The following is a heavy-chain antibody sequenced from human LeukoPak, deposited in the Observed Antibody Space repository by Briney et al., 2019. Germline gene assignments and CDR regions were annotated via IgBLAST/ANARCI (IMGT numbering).Heavy chain of an antibody. V-gene: IGHV3-23*01. Sequence: GGSLRLSCAASGFTFSSYAMSWVRQAPGKGLEWVPAISGSGGSTYYADSVKGRFTISRDNSKNTLYLQMNSLRAEDTAVYYCAKDKLDYYGSGSYFLADDAFDIWGQGTMVTVSS. CDR1: GFTFSSYA. CDR2: ISGSGGST. J-gene: IGHJ3*02. CDR3: AKDKLDYYGSGSYFLADDAFDI. D-gene: IGHD3-10*01.